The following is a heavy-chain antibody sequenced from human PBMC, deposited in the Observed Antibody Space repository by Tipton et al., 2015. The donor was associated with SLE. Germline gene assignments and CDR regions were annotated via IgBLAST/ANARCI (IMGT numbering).Heavy chain of an antibody. CDR2: INHSGSA. D-gene: IGHD3-3*01. V-gene: IGHV4-34*08. J-gene: IGHJ4*02. Sequence: LRLSCAASGFTFSTYVMHWVRQPPGKGLEWIGEINHSGSANYNPSLKSRLTISVDTSKNQFSLKLSSVTAADTAVYYCAGFWLFGEVTDDYWGQGTLVTVSS. CDR1: GFTFSTYV. CDR3: AGFWLFGEVTDDY.